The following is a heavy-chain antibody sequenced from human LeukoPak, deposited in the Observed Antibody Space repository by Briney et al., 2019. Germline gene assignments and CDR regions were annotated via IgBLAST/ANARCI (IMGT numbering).Heavy chain of an antibody. D-gene: IGHD6-13*01. CDR3: AREPHSSSPDYMDV. V-gene: IGHV3-21*01. CDR2: ISNSSSYI. CDR1: GFTFSSYS. J-gene: IGHJ6*03. Sequence: GGSLRLSCAASGFTFSSYSMNWVRQAPGKGLEWVSSISNSSSYIYYADSVKGRFTISRDNAKNSLYLQMNSLRAEDTAVYYCAREPHSSSPDYMDVWGKGTTVTVSS.